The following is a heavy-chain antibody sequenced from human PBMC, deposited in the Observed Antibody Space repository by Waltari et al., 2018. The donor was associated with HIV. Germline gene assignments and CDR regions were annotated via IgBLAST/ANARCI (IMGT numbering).Heavy chain of an antibody. V-gene: IGHV3-23*01. D-gene: IGHD6-19*01. Sequence: EVQLLESGGGLVQPGGSLRLSCAASGFKFSSYVMNWVRQAPGKGLEWVSTISGSAGRTHYADSVKGRFTISRDNYKNRLYLQMNSLRADDTAVYFCAKDRDPRLVQGFDYWGQGTQVTVSS. CDR2: ISGSAGRT. CDR3: AKDRDPRLVQGFDY. CDR1: GFKFSSYV. J-gene: IGHJ4*02.